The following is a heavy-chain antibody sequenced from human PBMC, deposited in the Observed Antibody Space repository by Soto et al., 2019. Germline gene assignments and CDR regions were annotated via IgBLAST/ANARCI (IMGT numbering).Heavy chain of an antibody. V-gene: IGHV1-18*04. D-gene: IGHD2-2*01. CDR3: AREAFGLYASWFDP. CDR1: GYIFTTYS. Sequence: QIQLVQSGSEVRMPGASVKVSCKASGYIFTTYSITWVRQAPGQGLEWMGWVSASNGKTNYAQKFEDRVTMTTDTSTTTASMQLRNLRSDATGVYYGAREAFGLYASWFDPWGQGTLGNFSS. J-gene: IGHJ5*01. CDR2: VSASNGKT.